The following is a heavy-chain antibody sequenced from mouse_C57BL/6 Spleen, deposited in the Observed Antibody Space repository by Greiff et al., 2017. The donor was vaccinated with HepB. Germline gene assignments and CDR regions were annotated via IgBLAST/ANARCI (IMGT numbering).Heavy chain of an antibody. J-gene: IGHJ1*03. D-gene: IGHD1-1*01. CDR1: GYTFTSYW. V-gene: IGHV1-69*01. CDR3: ARRRYGSSYEYFDV. CDR2: IDPSDSYT. Sequence: QVQLKESGAELVMPGASVKLSCKASGYTFTSYWMHWVKQRPGQGLEWIGEIDPSDSYTNYNQKFKGKSTLTVDKSSSTAYMQLSSLTSEDSAVYYCARRRYGSSYEYFDVWGTGTTVTVSS.